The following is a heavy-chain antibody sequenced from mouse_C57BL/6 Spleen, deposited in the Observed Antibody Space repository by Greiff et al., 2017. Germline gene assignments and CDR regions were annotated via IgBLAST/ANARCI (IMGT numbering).Heavy chain of an antibody. D-gene: IGHD1-1*01. J-gene: IGHJ4*01. V-gene: IGHV1-55*01. CDR1: GYTFTSYW. CDR2: IYPGSGST. CDR3: AREGYYYGSSYHYYAMDY. Sequence: QVQLQQPGAELVKPGASVKMSCKASGYTFTSYWITWVKQRPGQGLEWIGDIYPGSGSTNYNEKFKSKATLTVDTSSSTAYMQLSSLTSEDSAVYYCAREGYYYGSSYHYYAMDYWGQGTSVTVSS.